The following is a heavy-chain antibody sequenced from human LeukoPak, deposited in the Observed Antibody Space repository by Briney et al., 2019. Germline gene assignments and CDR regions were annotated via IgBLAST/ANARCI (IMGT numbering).Heavy chain of an antibody. CDR1: GFSLSTSGVG. CDR3: AHFNSRYGSGKYRNYFDY. CDR2: IYWDDDK. D-gene: IGHD3-10*01. V-gene: IGHV2-5*02. Sequence: SGPTLVKPTQTLTLTCTFSGFSLSTSGVGVGWIRQPPGKALEWLALIYWDDDKRYSPSLKSRLTITKDTSKNQVVLTMTNMDPVDTATYYCAHFNSRYGSGKYRNYFDYWGQGTLVTVSS. J-gene: IGHJ4*02.